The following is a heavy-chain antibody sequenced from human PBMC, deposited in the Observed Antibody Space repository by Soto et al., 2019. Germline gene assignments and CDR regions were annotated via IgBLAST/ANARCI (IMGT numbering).Heavy chain of an antibody. CDR3: ARETYSSGWYYWFDP. J-gene: IGHJ5*02. Sequence: SETLSLTCTVSGGSISTYYWSWTRQPPGKGLEWIGYIYYSGSTNYNPSLKSRVTISLDTSKNQFSLRLSSVTAADTAVYYCARETYSSGWYYWFDPWGQGTLVTVSS. CDR2: IYYSGST. D-gene: IGHD6-19*01. V-gene: IGHV4-59*01. CDR1: GGSISTYY.